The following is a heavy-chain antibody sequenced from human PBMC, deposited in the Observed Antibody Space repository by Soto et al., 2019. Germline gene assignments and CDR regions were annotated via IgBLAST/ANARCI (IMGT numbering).Heavy chain of an antibody. CDR1: GGSISSYY. J-gene: IGHJ3*02. CDR3: ARQSRGEEAFDI. V-gene: IGHV4-59*08. D-gene: IGHD3-16*01. Sequence: SETLSLTCTVSGGSISSYYWSWIRQPPGKGLEWIGYIYYSGSTNYNPSLKSRVTISVDTSKNQFSPNLSSVTAADTAVYYCARQSRGEEAFDIWGQGTMGTVSS. CDR2: IYYSGST.